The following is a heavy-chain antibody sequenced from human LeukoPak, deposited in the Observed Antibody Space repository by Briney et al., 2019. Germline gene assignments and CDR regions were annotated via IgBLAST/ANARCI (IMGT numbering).Heavy chain of an antibody. CDR3: ARGPSPWGD. Sequence: GASVKVSCTAPGYTFSGSFMHWVRQAPGQGLEWMGWIKPNSAGTRYAQKFQGRFTMTRDTSINTAYMELSSLRSEDTAVYYCARGPSPWGDWGQGTQVIVSS. J-gene: IGHJ4*02. CDR2: IKPNSAGT. CDR1: GYTFSGSF. D-gene: IGHD3-16*01. V-gene: IGHV1-2*02.